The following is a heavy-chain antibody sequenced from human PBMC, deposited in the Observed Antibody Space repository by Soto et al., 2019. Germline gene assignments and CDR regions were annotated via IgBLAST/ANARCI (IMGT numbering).Heavy chain of an antibody. Sequence: ASVKVSCKASGFTFTRSAVQWVRQARGQRLEWIGWIVVGSGKTSYAQKFQGRVTITSDMSTSAVYMELSSLRTEDTAVYYCAAVRGAVGTAYAFDIWGRGTMVTVSS. CDR1: GFTFTRSA. CDR3: AAVRGAVGTAYAFDI. J-gene: IGHJ3*02. D-gene: IGHD6-19*01. V-gene: IGHV1-58*01. CDR2: IVVGSGKT.